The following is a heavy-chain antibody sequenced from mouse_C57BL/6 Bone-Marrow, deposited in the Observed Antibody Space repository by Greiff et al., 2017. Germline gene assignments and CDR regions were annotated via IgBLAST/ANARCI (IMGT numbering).Heavy chain of an antibody. J-gene: IGHJ2*01. D-gene: IGHD2-3*01. CDR3: ARFYDGYRYYFDY. CDR2: INPYNGGT. Sequence: EVQLQQPGPVLVKPGASVKMSCKASGYTFTDYYMNWVKQSHGKSLEWIGVINPYNGGTSYNQKFKGKATLTVDKSSSTAYMELNSLTSEDSAVYYCARFYDGYRYYFDYWGQGTTLTVSS. CDR1: GYTFTDYY. V-gene: IGHV1-19*01.